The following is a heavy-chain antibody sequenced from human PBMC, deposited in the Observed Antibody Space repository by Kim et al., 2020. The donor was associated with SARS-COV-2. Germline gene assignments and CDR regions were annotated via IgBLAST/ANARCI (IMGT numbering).Heavy chain of an antibody. CDR1: GFTFSDYS. J-gene: IGHJ6*04. D-gene: IGHD2-15*01. CDR3: ANEDIVVVFAGEGMDV. Sequence: GGSLRLSCAASGFTFSDYSMNWVRQAPGKGLEWVSSISSSSNYIYYADSVKGRFTISRDNAKNSLYLQMNSLRAEDTAVYYCANEDIVVVFAGEGMDVWCKGNTDTVSS. V-gene: IGHV3-21*01. CDR2: ISSSSNYI.